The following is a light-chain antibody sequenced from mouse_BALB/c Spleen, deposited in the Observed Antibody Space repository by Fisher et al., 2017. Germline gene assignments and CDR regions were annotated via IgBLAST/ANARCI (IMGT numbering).Light chain of an antibody. Sequence: IVLTQSTAIMSASPGEKVTLTCSASSSVSSSYLYWYQQKPGSSPKLWIYSTSNLASGVPGRFSGSGSGNSYSLTISSMEGEDAATYYCQQWSSNPLTFGAGTKLELK. CDR1: SSVSSSY. V-gene: IGKV4-79*01. CDR3: QQWSSNPLT. J-gene: IGKJ5*01. CDR2: STS.